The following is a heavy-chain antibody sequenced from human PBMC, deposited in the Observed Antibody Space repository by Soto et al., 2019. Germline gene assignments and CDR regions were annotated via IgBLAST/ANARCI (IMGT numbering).Heavy chain of an antibody. CDR1: GGTFSSYA. D-gene: IGHD3-3*01. V-gene: IGHV1-69*01. J-gene: IGHJ6*02. CDR3: ARIRFLPPFAYYGMDV. CDR2: IIPIFGTA. Sequence: QVQLVQSGAEVKKPGSSVKVSCKATGGTFSSYAISWVRQAPGQGLEWMGGIIPIFGTANYAQKFQGRVTITADESTSTAYMELSSLRSEDTAVYYCARIRFLPPFAYYGMDVWGQGTTVTVSS.